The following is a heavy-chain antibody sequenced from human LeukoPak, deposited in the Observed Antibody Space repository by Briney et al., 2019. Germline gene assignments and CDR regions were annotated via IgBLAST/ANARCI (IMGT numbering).Heavy chain of an antibody. J-gene: IGHJ6*02. V-gene: IGHV4-34*01. CDR1: GGSSSGYN. D-gene: IGHD2-15*01. CDR3: ARANPRKYCSGGSCSKVYYYYYGMDV. CDR2: INHSGST. Sequence: PESLSLTPAVHGGSSSGYNWSSIRQPPRKRLQWMGEINHSGSTNYNPSLKSRVTISVDTSKNQFSLKLSSVTAADTAVYYCARANPRKYCSGGSCSKVYYYYYGMDVWGQGTTVTVSS.